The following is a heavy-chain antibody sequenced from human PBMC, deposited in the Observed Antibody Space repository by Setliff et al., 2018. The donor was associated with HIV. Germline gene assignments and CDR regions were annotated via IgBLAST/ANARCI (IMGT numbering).Heavy chain of an antibody. V-gene: IGHV4-39*07. CDR3: ARGSYTVRIDY. CDR1: GGSTSTSGYY. Sequence: SETLSLTCTVSGGSTSTSGYYWGWIRQPPGKGREWIGRIYSNGRTTHNPSLKSRVTISRDTSENQFSLRLSSVTAADTAVYYCARGSYTVRIDYWGQGTRVTVSS. D-gene: IGHD3-10*01. CDR2: IYSNGRT. J-gene: IGHJ4*02.